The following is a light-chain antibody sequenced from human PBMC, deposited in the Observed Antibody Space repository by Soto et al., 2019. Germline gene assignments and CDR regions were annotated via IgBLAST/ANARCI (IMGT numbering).Light chain of an antibody. CDR1: QSIHTS. CDR3: QQRNVWPPIT. V-gene: IGKV3-11*01. CDR2: DST. Sequence: EVVLTQSLATLSLSPGERATLSCRASQSIHTSLAWYQQKSGKPPRLVIYDSTLRANGVPDRFGGSRSGTEFTLTINSLEPEDFAVYYCQQRNVWPPITFGQGTRLEIK. J-gene: IGKJ5*01.